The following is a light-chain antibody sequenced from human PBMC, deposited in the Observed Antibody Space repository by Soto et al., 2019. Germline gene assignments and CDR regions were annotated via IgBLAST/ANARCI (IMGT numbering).Light chain of an antibody. Sequence: QSVLTQPASVSGSPGQSITISCTGTSSDVGGYNYVSWYQQHPGKAPKLMIYEVNNRPSGVSFRFSGSKSGSTASLTISGLQAEDEADYYCSSYTSTKTLVFGGGTKLTVL. J-gene: IGLJ2*01. V-gene: IGLV2-14*01. CDR3: SSYTSTKTLV. CDR2: EVN. CDR1: SSDVGGYNY.